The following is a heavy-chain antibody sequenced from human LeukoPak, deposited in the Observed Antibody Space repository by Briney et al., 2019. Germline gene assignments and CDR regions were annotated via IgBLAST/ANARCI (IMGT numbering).Heavy chain of an antibody. CDR1: GGSFSGYY. CDR2: INHSGST. Sequence: SETLSLTCAVYGGSFSGYYWSWIRQPPGKGLEWIGEINHSGSTNYNPSLKSRGTISVDTSKNQFSLKLSSVTAADTAVYYCAREAVTGVAAAGIGFDPWGQGTLVTVSS. V-gene: IGHV4-34*01. J-gene: IGHJ5*02. CDR3: AREAVTGVAAAGIGFDP. D-gene: IGHD6-13*01.